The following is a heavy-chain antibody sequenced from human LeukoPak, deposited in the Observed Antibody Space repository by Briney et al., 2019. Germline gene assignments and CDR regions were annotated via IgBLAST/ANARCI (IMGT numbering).Heavy chain of an antibody. V-gene: IGHV3-30*02. J-gene: IGHJ4*02. CDR3: AKVTYYGSGSPYSFDY. D-gene: IGHD3-10*01. CDR2: IRYDGSNK. Sequence: GSLRLSCAASGFTFSSYGMHWVRQAPGKGLEWVAFIRYDGSNKYYADSVKGRFTISRDNSKNTLYLQMNSLRAEDTAVYYCAKVTYYGSGSPYSFDYWGQGTLVTVSS. CDR1: GFTFSSYG.